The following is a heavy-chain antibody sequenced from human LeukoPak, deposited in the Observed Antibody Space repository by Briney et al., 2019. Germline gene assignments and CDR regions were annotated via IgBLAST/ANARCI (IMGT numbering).Heavy chain of an antibody. CDR3: ASSITMVRGNDAFDI. CDR1: GYSFTSYW. J-gene: IGHJ3*02. Sequence: GESLKISCKGSGYSFTSYWIGWVRQMPGIGLEWLGIIYPGDSDTRYSPSFQGQVTISADKSISTAYLQWSSLKASDTAMYYCASSITMVRGNDAFDIWGQGTMVTVSS. CDR2: IYPGDSDT. V-gene: IGHV5-51*01. D-gene: IGHD3-10*01.